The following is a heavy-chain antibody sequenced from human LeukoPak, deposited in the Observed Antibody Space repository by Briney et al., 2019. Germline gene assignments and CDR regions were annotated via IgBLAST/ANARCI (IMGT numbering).Heavy chain of an antibody. CDR3: AKDHRPNSYSSSWLDY. J-gene: IGHJ4*02. Sequence: GGSLRLSCAASGFIFSSYGMHWVRQAPGKGLEWVAFIRYDGSKKYYADSVEGRFTISRDNSKNTLYLQMNSLRAEDTAVYYCAKDHRPNSYSSSWLDYWGQGTLITVSS. D-gene: IGHD6-13*01. V-gene: IGHV3-30*02. CDR1: GFIFSSYG. CDR2: IRYDGSKK.